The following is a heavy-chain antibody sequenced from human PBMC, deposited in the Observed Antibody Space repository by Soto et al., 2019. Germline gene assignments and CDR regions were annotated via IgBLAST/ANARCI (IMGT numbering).Heavy chain of an antibody. CDR3: ARGRAGHRSWDAFDI. D-gene: IGHD6-19*01. CDR2: IWYDGSNK. V-gene: IGHV3-33*01. CDR1: GFTFRTYG. Sequence: QVQLVESGGGVVQPGRSLRLSCAASGFTFRTYGMHWVRQAPGKGLEWVAVIWYDGSNKYYADSVKGRFTISRDNSKNTLYLQMNSLRAEDTAMYYCARGRAGHRSWDAFDIWGQGTMVTVSS. J-gene: IGHJ3*02.